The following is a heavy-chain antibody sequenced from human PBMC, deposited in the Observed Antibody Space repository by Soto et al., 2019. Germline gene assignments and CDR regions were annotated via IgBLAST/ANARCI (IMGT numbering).Heavy chain of an antibody. Sequence: ASVKVSCKASGYTFTSYYMHWVRQAPGQGLEWMGIINPSGGSTSYAQKFQGRVTMTRDTSTSTVYMELSSLRSEDTAVYYCARGTSGRYFDWLLHFNFDYWGQGTLVTVSS. J-gene: IGHJ4*02. CDR2: INPSGGST. D-gene: IGHD3-9*01. CDR1: GYTFTSYY. V-gene: IGHV1-46*01. CDR3: ARGTSGRYFDWLLHFNFDY.